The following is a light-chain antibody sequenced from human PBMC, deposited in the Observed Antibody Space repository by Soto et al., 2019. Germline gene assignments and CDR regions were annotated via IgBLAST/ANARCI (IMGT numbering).Light chain of an antibody. Sequence: QSVLTQPPSASGTPGQRVTISCSGSSSNIGSNSVNWYQQLPGAAPKHLIYSNNQRPSGVPDPFSGSKSGTSASPAISGLQSEDEADYYCAAWDDSLNGREVFGTGTKVTVL. CDR1: SSNIGSNS. CDR3: AAWDDSLNGREV. CDR2: SNN. V-gene: IGLV1-44*01. J-gene: IGLJ1*01.